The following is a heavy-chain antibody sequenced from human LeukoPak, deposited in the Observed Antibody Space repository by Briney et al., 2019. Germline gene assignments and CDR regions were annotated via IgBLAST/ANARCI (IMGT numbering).Heavy chain of an antibody. J-gene: IGHJ4*02. Sequence: GGSLRLSCAVSGFTFRTYWMHWVRQVPGEGLVWVSRINEDGSITSYADSVTGRFTISRDNAQNTLYLQMNSLSAEDTAVYYCGRDLGGRWSYWGQGALVTVFS. V-gene: IGHV3-74*01. CDR1: GFTFRTYW. D-gene: IGHD3-16*01. CDR2: INEDGSIT. CDR3: GRDLGGRWSY.